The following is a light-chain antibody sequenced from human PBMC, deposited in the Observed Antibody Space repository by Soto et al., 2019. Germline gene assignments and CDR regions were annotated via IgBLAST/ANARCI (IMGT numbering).Light chain of an antibody. J-gene: IGLJ2*01. CDR3: SSYAGSKEVV. CDR2: DVN. Sequence: QSALTQPPSASGSPGQSVTISCTGTSSDVGHYDYVSWYQQHPGRAPKDMMYDVNKRPSGVPDPFSGSRSGNTASLTVSWLHGEGEADYCCSSYAGSKEVVFGGGTKLTVL. V-gene: IGLV2-8*01. CDR1: SSDVGHYDY.